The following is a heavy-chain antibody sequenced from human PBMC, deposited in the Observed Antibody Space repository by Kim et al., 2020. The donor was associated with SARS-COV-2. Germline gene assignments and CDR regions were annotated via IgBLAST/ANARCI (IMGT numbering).Heavy chain of an antibody. CDR1: GGSISSGGYS. J-gene: IGHJ5*02. V-gene: IGHV4-30-2*01. D-gene: IGHD3-22*01. CDR3: ARELWDSSGANWFDP. CDR2: IYHSGST. Sequence: SETLSLTCAVSGGSISSGGYSWSWIRQPPGKGLEWIGYIYHSGSTYYNPSLKSRVTISVDRSKNQFSLKLSSVTAADTAVYYCARELWDSSGANWFDPWGQGTQVTVSS.